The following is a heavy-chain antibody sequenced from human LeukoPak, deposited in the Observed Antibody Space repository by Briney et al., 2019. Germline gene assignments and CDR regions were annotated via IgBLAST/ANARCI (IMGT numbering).Heavy chain of an antibody. CDR1: GFTFSSYS. V-gene: IGHV3-21*01. Sequence: PGGSLRLSCAASGFTFSSYSMNWVRQAPGKGLEWVSSISSSSTYIYYTDSMKGRFTISRDNAKNTLSLQMNSLRAEDTAVFYCVRVACSSMTSCATVDYWGQGTLVTVSS. CDR2: ISSSSTYI. J-gene: IGHJ4*02. D-gene: IGHD2-2*01. CDR3: VRVACSSMTSCATVDY.